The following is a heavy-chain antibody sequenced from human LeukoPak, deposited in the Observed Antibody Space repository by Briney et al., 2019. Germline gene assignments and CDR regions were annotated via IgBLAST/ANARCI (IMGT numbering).Heavy chain of an antibody. D-gene: IGHD3-3*01. Sequence: GGSLRLSCAASGFTFSSYGMTWVRQAPGKGLEWVSGISGSGGSTYYADSVKGRFTISRDNSKNTLYLQMNSLRVEDTAVYYCARHDFWSTYYYYSYMDVWGKGTTVTVSS. CDR2: ISGSGGST. CDR3: ARHDFWSTYYYYSYMDV. J-gene: IGHJ6*03. V-gene: IGHV3-23*01. CDR1: GFTFSSYG.